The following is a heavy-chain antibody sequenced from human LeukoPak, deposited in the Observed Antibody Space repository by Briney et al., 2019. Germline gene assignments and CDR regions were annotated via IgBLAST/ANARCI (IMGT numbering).Heavy chain of an antibody. J-gene: IGHJ3*01. V-gene: IGHV4-59*01. Sequence: SETLSLTCTVSGGSISSNYWSWIRQPPGKGLEWIGFIYYSGSTNYNPSLKSRVTISVDTSKNHFSLKLNSLTAADTAVYYCARLLDNDISGDPDTFDVWGQGTTVIVSS. CDR3: ARLLDNDISGDPDTFDV. CDR1: GGSISSNY. D-gene: IGHD3-22*01. CDR2: IYYSGST.